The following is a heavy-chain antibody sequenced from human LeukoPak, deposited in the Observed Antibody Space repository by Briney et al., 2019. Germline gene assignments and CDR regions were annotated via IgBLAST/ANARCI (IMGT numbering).Heavy chain of an antibody. J-gene: IGHJ4*02. CDR3: ASEGLRFLELLYFDY. CDR2: IYSGGST. CDR1: GFTLSSNY. Sequence: GGSLRLSCAASGFTLSSNYMSWVRQAPRKGLEWVSVIYSGGSTYYADSVKGRFTISRDNSKNTLYLQMNSLRAEDTAVYYCASEGLRFLELLYFDYWGEGTLVTVSS. D-gene: IGHD3-3*01. V-gene: IGHV3-66*02.